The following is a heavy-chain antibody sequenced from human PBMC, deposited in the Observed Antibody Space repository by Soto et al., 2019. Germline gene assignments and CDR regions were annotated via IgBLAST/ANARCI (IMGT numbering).Heavy chain of an antibody. CDR3: TRLSGGEWTFGS. CDR2: MYHSGST. CDR1: GDSISSGFY. V-gene: IGHV4-38-2*01. Sequence: PSETLSLTCAVSGDSISSGFYWGWVRQPPGKGLEWIGAMYHSGSTYWNPSLKSRVTISVDTAKKQFSLKLSSVTAADTAIYFCTRLSGGEWTFGSWGQGTLVTVSS. J-gene: IGHJ4*02. D-gene: IGHD3-16*01.